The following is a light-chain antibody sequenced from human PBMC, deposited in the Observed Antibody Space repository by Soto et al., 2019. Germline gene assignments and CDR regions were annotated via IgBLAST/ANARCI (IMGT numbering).Light chain of an antibody. Sequence: DIHLTQSPSSLSASVGDRVTITCRASQAITNNLAWYQQKPGNPPKLLIYEESTLHSGVPSRFSGRNAGTQFIPTLDRLQPEDFATYYCQQVKSYPRTLGGGTKVEIK. J-gene: IGKJ4*01. V-gene: IGKV1-9*01. CDR1: QAITNN. CDR3: QQVKSYPRT. CDR2: EES.